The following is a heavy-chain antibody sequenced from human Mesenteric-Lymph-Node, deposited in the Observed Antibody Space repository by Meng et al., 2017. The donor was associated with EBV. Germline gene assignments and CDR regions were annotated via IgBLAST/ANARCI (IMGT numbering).Heavy chain of an antibody. CDR1: GASISSSNW. Sequence: GHRRGPGPGLVKPSGTLSLTCAVSGASISSSNWWSWVRQSPGKGLEWIGEIFHSGSTNYNPSLKSRVTISVDTSKSQFSLRLSSVTAADTAVYYCARGIRARYNSMSSGGFYFDYWGQGALVTVSS. D-gene: IGHD1-1*01. CDR2: IFHSGST. J-gene: IGHJ4*02. V-gene: IGHV4-4*02. CDR3: ARGIRARYNSMSSGGFYFDY.